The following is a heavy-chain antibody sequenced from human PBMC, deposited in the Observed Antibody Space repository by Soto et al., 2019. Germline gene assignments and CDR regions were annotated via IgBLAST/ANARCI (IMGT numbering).Heavy chain of an antibody. J-gene: IGHJ5*02. CDR3: ARILDYDFWSGYPNWFDP. V-gene: IGHV4-34*01. CDR1: GGSFSGYY. D-gene: IGHD3-3*01. CDR2: INHSGST. Sequence: SETLSLTCAVYGGSFSGYYWSWIRQPPGKGLEWIGEINHSGSTNYNPFLKSRVTISVDTSKNQFSLKLSSVTAADTAVYYCARILDYDFWSGYPNWFDPWGQGTLVTVSS.